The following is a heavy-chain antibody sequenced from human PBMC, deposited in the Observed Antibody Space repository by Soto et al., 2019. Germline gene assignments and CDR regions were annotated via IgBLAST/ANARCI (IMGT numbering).Heavy chain of an antibody. J-gene: IGHJ6*02. D-gene: IGHD4-4*01. CDR2: ISWNSGSI. CDR1: GFTFDDYA. Sequence: PGGSLRLSCAASGFTFDDYAMHWVRQAPGKGLEWVSGISWNSGSIGYADSVKGRFTISRDNAKNSLYLQMNSLRAEDTALYYCAKDFAPTERYYYGMDVWGQGTTVTVSS. CDR3: AKDFAPTERYYYGMDV. V-gene: IGHV3-9*01.